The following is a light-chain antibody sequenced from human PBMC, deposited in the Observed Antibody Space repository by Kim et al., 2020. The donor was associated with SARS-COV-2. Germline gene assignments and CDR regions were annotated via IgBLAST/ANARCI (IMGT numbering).Light chain of an antibody. CDR2: EDN. CDR3: QSYDSSNHAHWV. J-gene: IGLJ3*02. CDR1: SGSIASNY. Sequence: LTQPHSVSESPGKTVTISCTRSSGSIASNYVQWYQQRPGSAPTTVIYEDNQRPSGVPDRFSGSIDSSSNSASLTISGLKTEDEADYYCQSYDSSNHAHWVFGGGTQLTVL. V-gene: IGLV6-57*04.